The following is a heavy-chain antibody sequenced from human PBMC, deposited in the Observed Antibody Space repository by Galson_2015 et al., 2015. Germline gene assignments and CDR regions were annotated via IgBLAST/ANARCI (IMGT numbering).Heavy chain of an antibody. CDR2: IYSGGKT. V-gene: IGHV3-66*01. Sequence: SLRLSCAASGFTVSSDYMSWVRQAPGKGLEGVSVIYSGGKTYCADSVKGRFTISRDSSKNTLYLQMNSLRAEDTAVYYCASAASGSLRYGMDVWGKGTAATVSS. J-gene: IGHJ6*04. D-gene: IGHD6-13*01. CDR1: GFTVSSDY. CDR3: ASAASGSLRYGMDV.